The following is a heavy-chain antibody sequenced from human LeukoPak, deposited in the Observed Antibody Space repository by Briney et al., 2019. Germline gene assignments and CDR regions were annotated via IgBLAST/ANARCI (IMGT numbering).Heavy chain of an antibody. D-gene: IGHD2-15*01. J-gene: IGHJ5*02. CDR1: GGSFSGYY. CDR3: ARLVVVAATTRRVYNWFDP. Sequence: SETLSLTCAVYGGSFSGYYWSWIRQPPGKGLEWIGEINHSGSTNYNPSLKSRVTVSVDTSKNQFSLKLSPVTAADTAVYYCARLVVVAATTRRVYNWFDPCGQGTLVTVSS. CDR2: INHSGST. V-gene: IGHV4-34*01.